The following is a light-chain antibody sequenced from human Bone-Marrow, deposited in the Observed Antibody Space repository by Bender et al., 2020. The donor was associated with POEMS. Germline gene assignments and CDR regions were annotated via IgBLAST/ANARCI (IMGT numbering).Light chain of an antibody. CDR3: AAWEDSLNGWV. J-gene: IGLJ3*02. Sequence: QSVLTQPPSVSGAPGQRVTISCSGSSSNIGTNPVNWYQQLPGTAPKLLIYINNQRPSGVPDRFSGSKSGTSASLAISGSQSEDEAEDYCAAWEDSLNGWVFGGGTKLTVL. CDR1: SSNIGTNP. V-gene: IGLV1-44*01. CDR2: INN.